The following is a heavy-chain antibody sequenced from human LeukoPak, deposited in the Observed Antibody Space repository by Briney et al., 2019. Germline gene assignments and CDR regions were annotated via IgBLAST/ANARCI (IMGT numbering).Heavy chain of an antibody. D-gene: IGHD6-19*01. CDR3: ASSEAVAGKGPFDY. CDR1: GFTFSSYA. Sequence: GRSLRLSCAGSGFTFSSYAMHWVRQAPGKGLEWVAVISYDGSNKYYADSVKGRFTISRDNSKNTLYLQMNSLRAEDTAVYYCASSEAVAGKGPFDYWGQGTLVTVSS. CDR2: ISYDGSNK. J-gene: IGHJ4*02. V-gene: IGHV3-30-3*01.